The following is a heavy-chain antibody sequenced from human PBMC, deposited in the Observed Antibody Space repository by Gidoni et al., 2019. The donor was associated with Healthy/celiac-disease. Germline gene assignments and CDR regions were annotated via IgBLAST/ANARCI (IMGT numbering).Heavy chain of an antibody. J-gene: IGHJ3*02. CDR3: ARGIAANAFDI. V-gene: IGHV4-59*01. CDR2: IYYSGST. D-gene: IGHD6-13*01. CDR1: GGSISSYY. Sequence: QVQLQESGPGLVKPSETLSLTCTVSGGSISSYYWSWIRQPPGKGLEWIGYIYYSGSTNYNPSLKSRVTISVDTSKNQFSLKLSSVTAADTAVYYCARGIAANAFDIWGQGTMVTVSS.